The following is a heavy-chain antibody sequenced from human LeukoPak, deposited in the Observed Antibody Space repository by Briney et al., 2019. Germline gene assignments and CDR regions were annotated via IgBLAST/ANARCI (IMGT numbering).Heavy chain of an antibody. J-gene: IGHJ4*02. CDR3: ARGEGGIAARPLDY. V-gene: IGHV4-39*01. Sequence: SGTLSLTCTVSGGSISSSSYYWGWIRQPPGKGLEWIGSIYYSGSTYYNPSLKSRVTISIDTSKNQFSLKLSSVTAADTAVYYCARGEGGIAARPLDYWGQGTLVTVSS. CDR1: GGSISSSSYY. CDR2: IYYSGST. D-gene: IGHD6-6*01.